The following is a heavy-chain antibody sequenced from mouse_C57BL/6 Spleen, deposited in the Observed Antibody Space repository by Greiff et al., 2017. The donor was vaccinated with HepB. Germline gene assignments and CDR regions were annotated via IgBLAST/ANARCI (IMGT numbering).Heavy chain of an antibody. D-gene: IGHD1-1*01. CDR2: INPSSGYT. V-gene: IGHV1-7*01. CDR3: APHYYGSSPLAY. J-gene: IGHJ3*01. Sequence: VQLQQSGAELAKPGASVKLSCKASGYTFTSYWMHWVKQRPGQGLEWIGYINPSSGYTKYNQKFKDKATLTADKSSSTDYMQLSSLTYEDAAVYYCAPHYYGSSPLAYWGQGTLVTVSA. CDR1: GYTFTSYW.